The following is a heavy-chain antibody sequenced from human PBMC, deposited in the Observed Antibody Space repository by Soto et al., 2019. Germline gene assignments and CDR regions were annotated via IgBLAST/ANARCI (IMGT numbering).Heavy chain of an antibody. Sequence: SVKVSCKASGGTFSSYAISWVRQAPGQGLEWMGGIIPIFGTAKYSQKFQGRVTITRDTSASTAYMELSSLRSEDTAVYYCARDRAALYNWFDPWGQGTLVTVSS. CDR2: IIPIFGTA. CDR1: GGTFSSYA. V-gene: IGHV1-69*05. D-gene: IGHD6-13*01. CDR3: ARDRAALYNWFDP. J-gene: IGHJ5*02.